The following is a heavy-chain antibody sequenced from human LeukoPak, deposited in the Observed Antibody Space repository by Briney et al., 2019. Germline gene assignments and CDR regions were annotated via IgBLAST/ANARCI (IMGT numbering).Heavy chain of an antibody. V-gene: IGHV4-30-4*01. CDR2: IYYSGST. Sequence: SETLSLTCTVSGGSISSGGYHWSWIRQPPGKGLEWIGYIYYSGSTYYNPSLKSRVTISVDTSKNQFSLKLSSVTAADTAVYYCARVLVRGWFDPWGQGTLVTVSS. D-gene: IGHD3-10*01. CDR1: GGSISSGGYH. J-gene: IGHJ5*02. CDR3: ARVLVRGWFDP.